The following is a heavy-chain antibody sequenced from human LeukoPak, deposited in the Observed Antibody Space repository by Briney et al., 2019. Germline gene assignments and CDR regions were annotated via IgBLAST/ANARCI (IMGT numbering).Heavy chain of an antibody. CDR2: ISAYNGNT. V-gene: IGHV1-18*01. Sequence: GASVKVSCKASGYTFTSYGISWVRQAPGQGLEWMGWISAYNGNTNYAQKLQGRVTMTTDTSTSTAYMELRSLRSDDTAVYYCAREGPYYDFWSGYDYWGQGTLVTVSS. J-gene: IGHJ4*02. D-gene: IGHD3-3*01. CDR3: AREGPYYDFWSGYDY. CDR1: GYTFTSYG.